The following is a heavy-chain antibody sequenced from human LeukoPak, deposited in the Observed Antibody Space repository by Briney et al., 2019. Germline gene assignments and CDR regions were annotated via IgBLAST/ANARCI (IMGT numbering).Heavy chain of an antibody. CDR1: GFTFHNYA. CDR3: ARDGIVGSPLFKFDC. Sequence: PGGSLTLSCAAPGFTFHNYAVHWVRQAPGTGQEWVAIISFDGGNKYYADSVKRRFTISRDNSRNTLYLQMNSLRGEETAVYYCARDGIVGSPLFKFDCGSQGTLVTVSS. V-gene: IGHV3-30*04. J-gene: IGHJ4*02. D-gene: IGHD1-26*01. CDR2: ISFDGGNK.